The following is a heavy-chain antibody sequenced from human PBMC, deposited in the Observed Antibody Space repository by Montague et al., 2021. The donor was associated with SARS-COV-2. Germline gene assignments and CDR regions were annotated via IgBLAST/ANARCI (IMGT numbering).Heavy chain of an antibody. CDR1: GFSITTSTMG. CDR3: VHYASGSYYFHX. D-gene: IGHD3-10*01. V-gene: IGHV2-5*02. CDR2: IYWGDEK. J-gene: IGHJ4*02. Sequence: PALVKPTQTLTLTCTFSGFSITTSTMGVGWIRQPPGKALEWLALIYWGDEKRFSPSLKSRLTITKDTFKDLVVLRMTNMDPVDTATYYCVHYASGSYYFHXWGQGTLVTVSS.